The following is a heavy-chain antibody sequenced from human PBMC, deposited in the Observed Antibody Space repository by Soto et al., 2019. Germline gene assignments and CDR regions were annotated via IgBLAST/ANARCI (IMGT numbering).Heavy chain of an antibody. Sequence: SETLSLTCTVSGGSISSYYWSWIRQPPGKGLEWIGYIYYSGSTNYNPSLKSRVTISVDTSKNQFSLKLSSVTAADTAVYYCARGRSSSPTYYYYYYMDVWGKGTTVTVSS. V-gene: IGHV4-59*01. D-gene: IGHD6-6*01. CDR2: IYYSGST. J-gene: IGHJ6*03. CDR1: GGSISSYY. CDR3: ARGRSSSPTYYYYYYMDV.